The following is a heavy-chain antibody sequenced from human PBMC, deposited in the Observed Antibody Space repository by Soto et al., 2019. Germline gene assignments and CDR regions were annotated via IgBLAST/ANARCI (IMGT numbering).Heavy chain of an antibody. Sequence: EFQVLESGGGWVQPGGSLRLSCAASGFSFSCTDMSWVRQAPGKGLEWVSTILDTGTTVFYADSVKGRFTVSRDNSHNTLSVQMNNLRADDAAVYYCVKNSGWFNTWGQGTLVAVSS. J-gene: IGHJ5*02. D-gene: IGHD3-10*01. CDR3: VKNSGWFNT. V-gene: IGHV3-23*01. CDR2: ILDTGTTV. CDR1: GFSFSCTD.